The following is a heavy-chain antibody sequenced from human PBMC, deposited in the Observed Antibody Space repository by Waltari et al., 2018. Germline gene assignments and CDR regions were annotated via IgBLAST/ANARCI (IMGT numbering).Heavy chain of an antibody. CDR1: GGSFSGYY. J-gene: IGHJ4*02. Sequence: QVQLQQWGAGLLKPSETLSLTCAVYGGSFSGYYWSWIRQPPGKGLEWIGEINHSGSTNYNPSLKSRVTISVDTSKNQFSLKLSSVTAADTAVYYCAREIVGATAGFDYWGQGTLVTVSS. CDR2: INHSGST. V-gene: IGHV4-34*01. CDR3: AREIVGATAGFDY. D-gene: IGHD1-26*01.